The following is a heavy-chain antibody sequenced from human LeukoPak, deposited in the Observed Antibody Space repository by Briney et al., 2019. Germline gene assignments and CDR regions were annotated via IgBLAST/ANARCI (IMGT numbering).Heavy chain of an antibody. CDR2: ISGSGGST. CDR1: GFTFSSYA. D-gene: IGHD6-19*01. J-gene: IGHJ4*02. V-gene: IGHV3-23*01. Sequence: GXXLRLSCAASGFTFSSYAMSWVRQAPGKGLEWVSAISGSGGSTYYADSVKGRFTISRDNSKNTLYLQMNSLRAEDTAVYYCANRWSSGWYFDYWGQGTLVTVSS. CDR3: ANRWSSGWYFDY.